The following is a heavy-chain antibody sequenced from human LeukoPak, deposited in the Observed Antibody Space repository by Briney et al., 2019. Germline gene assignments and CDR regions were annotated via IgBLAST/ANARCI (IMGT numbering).Heavy chain of an antibody. CDR1: GFTFSNAW. CDR2: ISSSGESP. V-gene: IGHV3-23*01. D-gene: IGHD5-24*01. Sequence: GGSLRLSCAASGFTFSNAWMSWVRQAPGKGLEWVCGISSSGESPYYADSVEGRFTISRDNSKSTLYLEINSLRAEDTAVYYCAKKSRDGYNPFDYLGQGTLVTVSS. CDR3: AKKSRDGYNPFDY. J-gene: IGHJ4*02.